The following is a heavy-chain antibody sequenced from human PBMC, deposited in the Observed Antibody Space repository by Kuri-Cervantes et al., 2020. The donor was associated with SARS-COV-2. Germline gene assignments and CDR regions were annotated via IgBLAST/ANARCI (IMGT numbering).Heavy chain of an antibody. Sequence: LSLTCAASGFTLSSYAMSWVRQAPGKGLEWVSAISGSGGSTYYADSVKGRFTISRDNSKNTLYLQMNSLRAEDTAVYYCAKADWANYYYYYGMDVWGQGTTVTVSS. D-gene: IGHD3-9*01. CDR2: ISGSGGST. V-gene: IGHV3-23*01. CDR3: AKADWANYYYYYGMDV. CDR1: GFTLSSYA. J-gene: IGHJ6*02.